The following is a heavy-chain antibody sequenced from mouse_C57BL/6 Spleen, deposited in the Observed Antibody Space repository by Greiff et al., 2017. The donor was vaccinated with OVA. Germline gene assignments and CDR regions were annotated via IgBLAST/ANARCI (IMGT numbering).Heavy chain of an antibody. J-gene: IGHJ4*01. D-gene: IGHD2-10*01. CDR2: IRLKSDNYAT. Sequence: EVQLQESGGGLVQPGGSMKLSCVASGFTFSNYWMNWVRQSPEKGLEWVAQIRLKSDNYATHYAESVKGRFTISRNDSKSSVYLQMNNLRAEDTGIYYYSYYGPFYAMDYWGQGTSVTVSS. CDR1: GFTFSNYW. CDR3: SYYGPFYAMDY. V-gene: IGHV6-3*01.